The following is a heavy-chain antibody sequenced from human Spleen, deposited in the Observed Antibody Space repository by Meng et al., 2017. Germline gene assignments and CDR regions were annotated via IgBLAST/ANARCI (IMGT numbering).Heavy chain of an antibody. D-gene: IGHD5-18*01. J-gene: IGHJ5*02. Sequence: QAPLSEPGPRLVKPSQSLSLTGTVAGGSISSGGFYWSWIRQHPGEGLEWIGYFYYSGSTYYTPSLKSLVTISLDTSKNQFSLKLSSVTAADTAVYYCARDLSGYGWFDPWGQGTLVTVSS. CDR1: GGSISSGGFY. CDR3: ARDLSGYGWFDP. CDR2: FYYSGST. V-gene: IGHV4-31*01.